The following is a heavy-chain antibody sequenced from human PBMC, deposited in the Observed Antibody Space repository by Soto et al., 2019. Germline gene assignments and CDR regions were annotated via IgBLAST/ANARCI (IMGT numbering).Heavy chain of an antibody. D-gene: IGHD6-6*01. CDR1: GFTFSSYG. CDR3: AKDRIAARYYYYYYGMDV. V-gene: IGHV3-30*18. J-gene: IGHJ6*02. Sequence: GWSLRLSCAASGFTFSSYGMHWVRQAPGKGLEWVAVISYDGSNKYYADSVKGRFTISRDNSKDTLYLQMNSLRAEDTAVYYCAKDRIAARYYYYYYGMDVWGQGTTVTVSS. CDR2: ISYDGSNK.